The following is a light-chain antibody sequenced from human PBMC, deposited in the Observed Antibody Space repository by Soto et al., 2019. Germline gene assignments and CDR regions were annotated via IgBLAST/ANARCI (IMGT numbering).Light chain of an antibody. Sequence: EILLTQSPATLSVSPGERVTLSCRASQSVDINLAWYQQKPGQAPRLLIYGASTRATDMSGTFSGRGSGTEFTLTISNVRPEDFAVYYCQQYRSWPRTFGQGTKV. J-gene: IGKJ1*01. CDR3: QQYRSWPRT. CDR2: GAS. V-gene: IGKV3-15*01. CDR1: QSVDIN.